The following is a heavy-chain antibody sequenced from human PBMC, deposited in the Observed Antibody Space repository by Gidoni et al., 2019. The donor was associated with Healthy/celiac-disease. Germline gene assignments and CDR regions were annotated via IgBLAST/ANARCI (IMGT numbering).Heavy chain of an antibody. Sequence: EVQLVQSGAEAKKPGESLKTSCKGSGYSFTNYWIGWVGQMPGKGLEWMGIIYPGDSDTRYSPSFQGQVTISADRSISTAYLQWSSLKASDTAMYYCTRHRDDYNLRAFDIWGQGTMVTVSS. CDR2: IYPGDSDT. CDR1: GYSFTNYW. CDR3: TRHRDDYNLRAFDI. D-gene: IGHD4-4*01. J-gene: IGHJ3*02. V-gene: IGHV5-51*01.